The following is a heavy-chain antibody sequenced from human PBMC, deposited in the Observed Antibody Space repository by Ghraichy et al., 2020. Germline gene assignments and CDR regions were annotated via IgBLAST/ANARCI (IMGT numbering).Heavy chain of an antibody. CDR1: GYTFTGYY. CDR3: ARDLYVVPAAIRGGDYYYMDV. V-gene: IGHV1-2*06. CDR2: INPNSGGT. D-gene: IGHD2-2*02. Sequence: SVKVSCKASGYTFTGYYMHWVRQAPGQGLEWMGRINPNSGGTNYAQKFQGRVTMTRDTSISTAYMELSRLRSDDTAVYYCARDLYVVPAAIRGGDYYYMDVWGKGTTVTVSS. J-gene: IGHJ6*03.